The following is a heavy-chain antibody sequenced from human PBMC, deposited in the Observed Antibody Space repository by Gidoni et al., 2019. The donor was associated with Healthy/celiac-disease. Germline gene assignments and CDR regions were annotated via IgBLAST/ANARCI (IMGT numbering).Heavy chain of an antibody. J-gene: IGHJ4*02. Sequence: EVQLVESGGGLVKPGGSLRLSCAASGFTFSSYSMNWVRQAPGKGLEWVSSISSSSSYIYYADSVKGRFTISRDNAKNSLYLQMNSLRAEDTAVYYCAREGYGDYGCGDYWGQGTLVTVSS. CDR1: GFTFSSYS. D-gene: IGHD4-17*01. CDR2: ISSSSSYI. CDR3: AREGYGDYGCGDY. V-gene: IGHV3-21*01.